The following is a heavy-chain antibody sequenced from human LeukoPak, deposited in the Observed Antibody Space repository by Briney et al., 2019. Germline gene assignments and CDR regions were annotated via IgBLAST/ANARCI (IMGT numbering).Heavy chain of an antibody. D-gene: IGHD3-10*01. Sequence: ASVKDSCKASGYTFTGYYMHWVRQAPGQGLEWMGWINPNSGGTNYAQKFQGRVTMARDTSISTAYMELSRLRSDDTAVYYCARGITTMVRGVTYYFDYWGQGTLVTVSS. CDR3: ARGITTMVRGVTYYFDY. J-gene: IGHJ4*02. CDR1: GYTFTGYY. V-gene: IGHV1-2*02. CDR2: INPNSGGT.